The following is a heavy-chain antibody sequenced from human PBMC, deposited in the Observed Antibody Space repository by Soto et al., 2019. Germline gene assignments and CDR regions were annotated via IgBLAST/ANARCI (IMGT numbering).Heavy chain of an antibody. J-gene: IGHJ4*02. CDR2: IYYSGST. V-gene: IGHV4-39*01. CDR1: GGSISSSSYY. D-gene: IGHD3-10*01. Sequence: SETLSLTCTVSGGSISSSSYYWGWIRQPPGKGLEWIGSIYYSGSTYYNPSLKSRVTISVDTSKNQFSLKLSSVTAAETAVYYCARRGPGSYSDYWGQGTLVTV. CDR3: ARRGPGSYSDY.